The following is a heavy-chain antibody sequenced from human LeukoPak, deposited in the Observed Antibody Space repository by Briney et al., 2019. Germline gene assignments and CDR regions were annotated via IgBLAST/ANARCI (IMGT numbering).Heavy chain of an antibody. CDR2: IYHSGST. CDR1: GYSISSGYY. D-gene: IGHD2-21*02. V-gene: IGHV4-38-2*02. J-gene: IGHJ4*02. Sequence: SETLSLTCTVSGYSISSGYYWGWIRQPPGKGLEWIGSIYHSGSTYYSPSLKSRVTISVDTSKNQFSLKLSSVTAADTAVYYCARGVAAYCGGDCYSGGGYWGQGTLVTVSS. CDR3: ARGVAAYCGGDCYSGGGY.